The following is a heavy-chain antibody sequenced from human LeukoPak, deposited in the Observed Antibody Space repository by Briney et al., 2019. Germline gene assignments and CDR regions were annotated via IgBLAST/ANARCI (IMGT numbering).Heavy chain of an antibody. D-gene: IGHD1-1*01. V-gene: IGHV3-48*01. CDR2: ISSSSSTI. CDR1: GFTFSSYS. J-gene: IGHJ6*02. Sequence: GGSLRLSCAASGFTFSSYSMNWVRQAPVKELEWVSYISSSSSTIYYADSVKGRFTISRDNAKNSLYLQMNSLRAEDTAVYYCATEGYNFGDYYYAMDVWGQGTTVTVSS. CDR3: ATEGYNFGDYYYAMDV.